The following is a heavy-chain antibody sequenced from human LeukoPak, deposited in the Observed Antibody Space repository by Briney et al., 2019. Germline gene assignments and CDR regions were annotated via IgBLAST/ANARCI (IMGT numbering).Heavy chain of an antibody. Sequence: GRSLRLSCAASGFTFSSYGMHWVRQAPGKVLEWVAVIWYDGSNKYYADSVKGRFTISRDNSKNTLYLQMNSLRAEDTAVYYCARERHLGVVLMDVWGQGTTVTVSS. V-gene: IGHV3-33*01. J-gene: IGHJ6*02. D-gene: IGHD3-3*01. CDR3: ARERHLGVVLMDV. CDR1: GFTFSSYG. CDR2: IWYDGSNK.